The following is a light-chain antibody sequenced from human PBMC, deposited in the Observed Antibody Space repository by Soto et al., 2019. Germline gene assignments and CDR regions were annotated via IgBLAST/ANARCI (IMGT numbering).Light chain of an antibody. CDR2: DDS. V-gene: IGLV3-21*02. CDR3: QVWDISSDHPYV. Sequence: SYYLTRPPSVSVAPGQMASITCGGDNIGSKSVHWYQQKPGQAPVLVVHDDSDRPSGIPERFSGSNSGNTATLTISKVEDGDEADYYCQVWDISSDHPYVFGTGTKVTVL. J-gene: IGLJ1*01. CDR1: NIGSKS.